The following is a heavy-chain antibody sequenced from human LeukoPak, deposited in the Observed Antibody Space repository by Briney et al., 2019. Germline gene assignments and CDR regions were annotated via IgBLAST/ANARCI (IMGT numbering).Heavy chain of an antibody. CDR2: ISSSGSTI. V-gene: IGHV3-23*01. D-gene: IGHD6-19*01. CDR1: GFTFSSYA. CDR3: AKRIAVAGDY. Sequence: GGSLRLSCEASGFTFSSYAMSWVRQAPGKGLEWVSAISSSGSTIYYADSVKGRFTISRDNSKNTLYLQMNSLRAEDTAVYYCAKRIAVAGDYWGQGTLVTVSS. J-gene: IGHJ4*02.